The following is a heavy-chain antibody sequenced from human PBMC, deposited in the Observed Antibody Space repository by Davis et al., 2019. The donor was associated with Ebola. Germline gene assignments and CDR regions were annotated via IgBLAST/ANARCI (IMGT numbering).Heavy chain of an antibody. V-gene: IGHV3-9*01. Sequence: SLMISCATSGLTFDDYAMHRFSQALGKGLAWVSGINSNSGTSAYADSVKGRFTISRDNAQDSLYLQMNSLRTEDTAFYYCSKDLYGSGGYIDAWGKGTLVTVSS. CDR3: SKDLYGSGGYIDA. CDR2: INSNSGTS. J-gene: IGHJ5*02. D-gene: IGHD3-10*01. CDR1: GLTFDDYA.